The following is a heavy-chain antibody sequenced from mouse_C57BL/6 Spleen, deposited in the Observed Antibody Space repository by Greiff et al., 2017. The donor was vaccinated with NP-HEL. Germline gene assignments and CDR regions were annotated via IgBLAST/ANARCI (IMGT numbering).Heavy chain of an antibody. Sequence: EVKLMESEGGLVQPGSSMKLSCTASGFTFSDYYMAWVRQVPEKGLEWVANINYDGSSTYYLDSLKSRFIISRDNAKNILYLQMSSLKSEVTATYYCARESRHYYFDYGGQGTTLTVSS. CDR2: INYDGSST. D-gene: IGHD6-1*01. J-gene: IGHJ2*01. V-gene: IGHV5-16*01. CDR1: GFTFSDYY. CDR3: ARESRHYYFDY.